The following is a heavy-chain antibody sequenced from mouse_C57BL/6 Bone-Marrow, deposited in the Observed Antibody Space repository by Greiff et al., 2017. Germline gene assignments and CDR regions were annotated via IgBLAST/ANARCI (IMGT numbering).Heavy chain of an antibody. CDR2: FDPSDSST. CDR3: ASDGYGSSYAVFDY. Sequence: QVQLQQPGAELVMPGASVTLSCKASGYTFTSSWLYWLKQRPGQGLHWIGEFDPSDSSTNYNQSFNGKTSFTVDKSSSPADTQLSSLTSVDSAVYDCASDGYGSSYAVFDYWGQGTTLTVSS. J-gene: IGHJ2*01. D-gene: IGHD1-1*01. V-gene: IGHV1-69*01. CDR1: GYTFTSSW.